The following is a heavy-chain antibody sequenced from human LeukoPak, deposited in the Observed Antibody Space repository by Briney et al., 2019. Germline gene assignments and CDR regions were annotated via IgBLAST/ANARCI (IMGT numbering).Heavy chain of an antibody. D-gene: IGHD1-26*01. CDR1: KFTFSSYV. Sequence: TGGSLRLSCAASKFTFSSYVMKWVRQVPGRGLEWVSSISTSSSYIYYADSVKGRFTISRDNAKNSLYLQMNSLRAEDTAVYYCARATWDPNYYYYMDVWGKGTTVTISS. CDR3: ARATWDPNYYYYMDV. CDR2: ISTSSSYI. J-gene: IGHJ6*03. V-gene: IGHV3-21*01.